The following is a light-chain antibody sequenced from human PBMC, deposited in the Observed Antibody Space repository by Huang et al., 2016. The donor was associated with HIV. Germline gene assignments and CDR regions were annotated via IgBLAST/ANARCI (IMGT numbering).Light chain of an antibody. J-gene: IGKJ5*01. CDR3: QQYGSSPIT. CDR2: GVS. CDR1: QSVSDNY. V-gene: IGKV3-20*01. Sequence: IVLTQSPGTLSLSPGERATLSCRASQSVSDNYVAWLQQKPGQAPRLLIYGVSNRATGIPDRFSGSGSGTDFTLTISRLEPEDFVVYYCQQYGSSPITFGQGTRLEIK.